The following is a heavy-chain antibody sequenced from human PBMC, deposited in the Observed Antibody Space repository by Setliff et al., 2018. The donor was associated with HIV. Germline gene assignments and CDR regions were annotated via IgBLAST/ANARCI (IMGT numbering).Heavy chain of an antibody. Sequence: GESLKISCEASGYIFTDYWIGWVRQMPGKGLEWMGIIYPGDSDTSYSPSFQGQVTFSADKSISAVYLQWDSLKASDSAIYYCARAPRSPLRWRDNLLSSSSFFMDVWGKGTTVTVSS. V-gene: IGHV5-51*01. J-gene: IGHJ6*03. CDR1: GYIFTDYW. CDR3: ARAPRSPLRWRDNLLSSSSFFMDV. D-gene: IGHD2-21*01. CDR2: IYPGDSDT.